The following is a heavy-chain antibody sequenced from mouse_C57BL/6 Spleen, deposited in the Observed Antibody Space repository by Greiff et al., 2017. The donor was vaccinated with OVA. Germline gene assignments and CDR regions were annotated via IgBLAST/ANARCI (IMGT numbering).Heavy chain of an antibody. CDR2: IHPNSGST. CDR1: GYTFTSYW. CDR3: ARSTMVTTPDY. D-gene: IGHD2-2*01. V-gene: IGHV1-64*01. Sequence: QVQLKQPGAELVKPGASVKLSCKASGYTFTSYWMHWVKQRPGQGLEWIGMIHPNSGSTNYNEKFKSKATLTVDKSSSTAYMQLSSLTSEDSAVYYCARSTMVTTPDYWGQGTTLTVSS. J-gene: IGHJ2*01.